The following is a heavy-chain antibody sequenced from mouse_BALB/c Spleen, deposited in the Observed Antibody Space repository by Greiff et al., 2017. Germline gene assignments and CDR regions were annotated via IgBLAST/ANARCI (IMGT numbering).Heavy chain of an antibody. CDR1: GFTFSSYT. D-gene: IGHD2-1*01. CDR3: TRQASIYYGNYFSY. J-gene: IGHJ2*01. CDR2: ISSGGSYT. V-gene: IGHV5-6-4*01. Sequence: VQLVESGGGLVKPGGSLKLSCAASGFTFSSYTMSWVRQTPEKRLEWVATISSGGSYTYYPDSVKGRFTISRDNAKNTLYLQMSSLKSEDTAMYYCTRQASIYYGNYFSYWGQGTTLTVSS.